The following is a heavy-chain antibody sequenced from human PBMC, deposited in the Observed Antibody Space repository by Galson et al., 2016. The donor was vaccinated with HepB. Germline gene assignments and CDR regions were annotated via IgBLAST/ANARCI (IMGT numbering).Heavy chain of an antibody. V-gene: IGHV6-1*01. J-gene: IGHJ4*02. CDR1: GDSVSSERAA. CDR3: AISYYDSSGYRY. CDR2: TYYRSKWSD. Sequence: CAISGDSVSSERAAWNWIRQSPSRGLEWLGRTYYRSKWSDEYAVAMKGRITINPDTSKNQFSLHLNFVTPEDTAVYYCAISYYDSSGYRYWGQGTQVTVSS. D-gene: IGHD3-22*01.